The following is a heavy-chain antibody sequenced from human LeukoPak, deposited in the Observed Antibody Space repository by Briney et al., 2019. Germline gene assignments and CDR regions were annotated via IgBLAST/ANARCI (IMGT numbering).Heavy chain of an antibody. V-gene: IGHV4-59*08. J-gene: IGHJ4*02. CDR1: GGSISSYY. CDR3: ARHVGNSGSGSYLTYFDY. CDR2: IYHSGST. Sequence: SETLSFTCTVSGGSISSYYWSWIRQPPGKRLEWIGYIYHSGSTNYNSSLKSRVTISVDTSKNQFSLKLSSVTAADTAVYYCARHVGNSGSGSYLTYFDYWGQGTLVTVSS. D-gene: IGHD3-10*01.